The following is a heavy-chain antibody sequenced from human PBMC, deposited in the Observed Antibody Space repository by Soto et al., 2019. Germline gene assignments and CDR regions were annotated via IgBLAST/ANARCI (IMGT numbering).Heavy chain of an antibody. J-gene: IGHJ3*02. CDR1: GFTFSSYA. V-gene: IGHV3-30-3*01. Sequence: VQLVESGGGVVQPGRSLRLSCAASGFTFSSYAMHWVRQAAGKGLEWVAVISYDGSDEYYADSVKGRFIISRDNYKNPLSLQMNSLRTEDTAVFYCAREASGYYDSSGYYSGGALDIWGHGTMVTVSS. D-gene: IGHD3-22*01. CDR3: AREASGYYDSSGYYSGGALDI. CDR2: ISYDGSDE.